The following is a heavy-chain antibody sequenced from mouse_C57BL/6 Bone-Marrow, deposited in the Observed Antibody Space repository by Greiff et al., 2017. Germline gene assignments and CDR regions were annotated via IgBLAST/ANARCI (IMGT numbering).Heavy chain of an antibody. CDR1: GYTFTSYW. CDR2: FDPNSGGT. CDR3: ARWRFYYYARDY. J-gene: IGHJ4*01. V-gene: IGHV1-72*01. Sequence: QVQLQQPGAELVKPGASVKLSCKASGYTFTSYWMHWVKQRPGRGLEWIGRFDPNSGGTKYNEKFKSKATLTVDKPSSTAYMQLSRLTSEDSAVYYCARWRFYYYARDYRGQGTSVTVSS.